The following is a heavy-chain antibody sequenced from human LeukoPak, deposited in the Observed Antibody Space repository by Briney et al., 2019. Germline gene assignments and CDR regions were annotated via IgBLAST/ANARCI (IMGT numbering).Heavy chain of an antibody. CDR2: IWYDGSNE. Sequence: GGSLRLSCAASGFAFSNSGMHWVRQAPGKGLEWVAVIWYDGSNEYYADAVKGRFIISRDNSKSTVHLQMHSLRVEDTSVYYCAREISMFVNAFDLWGQGTLVAVSS. CDR3: AREISMFVNAFDL. J-gene: IGHJ3*01. V-gene: IGHV3-33*01. D-gene: IGHD3-10*02. CDR1: GFAFSNSG.